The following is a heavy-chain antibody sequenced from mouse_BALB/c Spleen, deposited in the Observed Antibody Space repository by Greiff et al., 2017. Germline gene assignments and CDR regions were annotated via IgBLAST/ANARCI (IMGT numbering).Heavy chain of an antibody. CDR3: GRRDGSSLGYYAMDY. J-gene: IGHJ4*01. CDR1: GYSFTGYF. Sequence: EVQLQESGPELVKPGASVKISCKASGYSFTGYFMNWVKQSHGKSLEWIGRINPYNGDTFYNQKFKGKATLTVDKSSSTAHMELLSLTSEDSAVYYCGRRDGSSLGYYAMDYWGQGTSVTVSS. V-gene: IGHV1-37*01. CDR2: INPYNGDT. D-gene: IGHD1-1*01.